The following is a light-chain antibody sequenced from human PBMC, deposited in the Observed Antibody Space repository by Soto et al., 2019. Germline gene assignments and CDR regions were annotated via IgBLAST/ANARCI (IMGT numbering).Light chain of an antibody. CDR1: QSVSSY. CDR3: QQRSKWPLT. CDR2: DAS. V-gene: IGKV3-11*01. J-gene: IGKJ5*01. Sequence: EIVLTQSPATLSLSPGESATLSCRASQSVSSYLAWYQQKPGQAPRLLIYDASNRATGIPVKFSGSGSGTDFTLTISSLEPEDFAVYYCQQRSKWPLTFGQGTRLEIK.